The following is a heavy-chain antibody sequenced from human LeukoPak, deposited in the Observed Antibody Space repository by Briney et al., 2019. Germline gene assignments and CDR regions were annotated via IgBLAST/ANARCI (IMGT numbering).Heavy chain of an antibody. CDR2: ISSSSSYI. CDR1: GFTFSSYA. Sequence: GGSLRPSCAASGFTFSSYAMSWVRQAPGKGLEWVSSISSSSSYIYYADSVKGRFTISRDNAKNSLHLQMNSLRAEDTAVYYCARAGPIWGSGYYDPHEYYFDYWGQGTLVTVSS. CDR3: ARAGPIWGSGYYDPHEYYFDY. V-gene: IGHV3-21*01. D-gene: IGHD3-22*01. J-gene: IGHJ4*02.